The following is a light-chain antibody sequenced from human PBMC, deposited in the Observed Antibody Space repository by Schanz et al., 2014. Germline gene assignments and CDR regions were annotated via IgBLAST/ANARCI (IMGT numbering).Light chain of an antibody. CDR2: DVS. CDR1: SSDVGGYNY. Sequence: QSALTQPASVSGSPGQSITISCTGTSSDVGGYNYVSWYRQHPGKVPKLMIFDVSNRPSGVSNRFSGSKSGNTASLTISGLQAEDEADYHQKVFGGGTKVTVL. CDR3: KV. V-gene: IGLV2-14*01. J-gene: IGLJ3*02.